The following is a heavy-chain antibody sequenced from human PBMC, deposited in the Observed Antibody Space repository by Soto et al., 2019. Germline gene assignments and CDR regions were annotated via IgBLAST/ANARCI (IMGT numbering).Heavy chain of an antibody. J-gene: IGHJ6*02. CDR2: ISGSGGST. Sequence: EVQLLESGGGLVQPGGSLRLSCAASGFTFSSYAMSWVRQAPGKGLEWVSAISGSGGSTYYADSVKGRFTISRDNSKNTLYLQMNSLRAEDTAVYYCAKDNSPDYGAYLPPLYGMDVWGQGTTVTVSS. CDR3: AKDNSPDYGAYLPPLYGMDV. CDR1: GFTFSSYA. V-gene: IGHV3-23*01. D-gene: IGHD4-17*01.